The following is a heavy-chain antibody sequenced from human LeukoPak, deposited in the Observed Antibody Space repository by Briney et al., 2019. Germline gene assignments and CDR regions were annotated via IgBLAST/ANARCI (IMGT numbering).Heavy chain of an antibody. CDR1: GGSISSGSYY. D-gene: IGHD3-9*01. CDR3: ARGATGSWFDP. V-gene: IGHV4-61*02. J-gene: IGHJ5*02. Sequence: SQTLSLTCTVSGGSISSGSYYWSWIRQPAGKGLEWIGRIYTSGSTNYNPSLKSRVTISVDKSKNQFSLKLSSVTAADTAVYYCARGATGSWFDPWGQGTLVTVSS. CDR2: IYTSGST.